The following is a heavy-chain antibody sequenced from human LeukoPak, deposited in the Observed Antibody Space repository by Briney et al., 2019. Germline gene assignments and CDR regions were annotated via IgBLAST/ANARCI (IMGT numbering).Heavy chain of an antibody. V-gene: IGHV4-34*01. CDR2: ISHSGST. CDR1: GGSFSGYY. J-gene: IGHJ4*02. CDR3: ARGRVRAGNYYDSSGYFDY. Sequence: SETLSLTCAVYGGSFSGYYWSWIRQPPGKGLEWIGEISHSGSTNYNPSLKSRVTISVDTSKNQFSLKLSSVTAADTAVYYCARGRVRAGNYYDSSGYFDYWGQGTLVTVSS. D-gene: IGHD3-22*01.